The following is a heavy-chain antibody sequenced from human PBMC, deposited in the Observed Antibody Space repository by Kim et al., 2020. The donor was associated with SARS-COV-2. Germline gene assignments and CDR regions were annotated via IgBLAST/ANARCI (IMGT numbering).Heavy chain of an antibody. CDR3: AKEIGYYERSASWAFDI. J-gene: IGHJ3*02. Sequence: VKGRITISRDNAKNSLYLQMNSLRAEDTALYYCAKEIGYYERSASWAFDIWGQGTMVTVSS. D-gene: IGHD3-22*01. V-gene: IGHV3-9*01.